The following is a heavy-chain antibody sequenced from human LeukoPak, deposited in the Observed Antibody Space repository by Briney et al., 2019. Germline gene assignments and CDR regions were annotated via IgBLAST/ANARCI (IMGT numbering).Heavy chain of an antibody. D-gene: IGHD2-8*01. CDR2: ISDTSNYI. Sequence: NPGGSLRLSCAASGFTFSSYNMNWVRQAPGKGLEWVSSISDTSNYIYYADSVKGRFTISRDNAKASLYLQMSSLRAEDTAVYYCARERLMVYGPMDVWGKGTTVTVSS. CDR3: ARERLMVYGPMDV. J-gene: IGHJ6*03. CDR1: GFTFSSYN. V-gene: IGHV3-21*01.